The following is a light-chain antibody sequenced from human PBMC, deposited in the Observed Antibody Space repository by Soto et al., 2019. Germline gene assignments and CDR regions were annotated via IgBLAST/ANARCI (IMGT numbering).Light chain of an antibody. V-gene: IGLV2-14*03. CDR2: DVS. Sequence: QSALTQPASVSGSPGQSITISCTVTISDVGGYNYVSWYQQHPGKAPKLMIFDVSNRPSGVSNRFSGSKSGYTASLTISGLQAEDEADYYCSSYTSSRTYVFGTGTKVTVL. CDR1: ISDVGGYNY. J-gene: IGLJ1*01. CDR3: SSYTSSRTYV.